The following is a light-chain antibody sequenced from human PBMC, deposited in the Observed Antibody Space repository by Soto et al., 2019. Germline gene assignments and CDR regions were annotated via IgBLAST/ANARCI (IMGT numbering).Light chain of an antibody. CDR3: QQAHSVPWT. V-gene: IGKV1D-12*01. J-gene: IGKJ1*01. CDR2: AAS. CDR1: QGISSW. Sequence: DIQMTQSPSSVSASVGDRVTITCRASQGISSWLAWYQQKPGKVPKLLIYAASSLQSGVPLRFSGSGSGTGFNLTISSLQPDDFATYYCQQAHSVPWTFGQGTKVEIK.